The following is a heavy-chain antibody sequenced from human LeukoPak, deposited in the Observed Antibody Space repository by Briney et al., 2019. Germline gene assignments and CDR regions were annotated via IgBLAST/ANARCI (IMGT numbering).Heavy chain of an antibody. J-gene: IGHJ4*02. CDR3: ARLATKDGRDY. CDR2: IGTTGNT. Sequence: GGSLRLSCAASGFTFSDYDMHWVRQVAGKGLEWVSAIGTTGNTYSPGSVKGRFTISRENAKSSLYLQMSSLSAGDTGVYYCARLATKDGRDYWGQGTLVTVSS. V-gene: IGHV3-13*04. CDR1: GFTFSDYD. D-gene: IGHD5-12*01.